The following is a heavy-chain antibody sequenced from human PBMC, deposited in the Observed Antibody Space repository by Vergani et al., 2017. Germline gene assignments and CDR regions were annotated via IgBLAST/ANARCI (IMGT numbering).Heavy chain of an antibody. J-gene: IGHJ5*02. CDR3: AGDTHSWQRADR. CDR2: IYTSGAT. Sequence: QVRLQESGPGLVKPSETLSLTCTVSGGSFSTGGQSWTWLRQSAGKGLEWIGRIYTSGATNYNPSLRSRAIMSVDASKKQFSLRLTSVTAADSAIYYCAGDTHSWQRADRWGQGLLVSVSS. D-gene: IGHD6-13*01. CDR1: GGSFSTGGQS. V-gene: IGHV4-61*02.